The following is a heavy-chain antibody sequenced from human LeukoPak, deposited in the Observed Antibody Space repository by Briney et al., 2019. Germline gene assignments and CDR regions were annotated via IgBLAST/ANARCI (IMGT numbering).Heavy chain of an antibody. J-gene: IGHJ6*02. D-gene: IGHD3-3*01. CDR1: GYTFTSYD. CDR3: ARGGGFWSGYYFHYYYGMDV. CDR2: MNPNSGNT. Sequence: ASVKVSCKASGYTFTSYDINWVRQATGQGLEWMGWMNPNSGNTGYAQKFQGRVTTTRNTSISTAYMELSSLRSEDTAVYYCARGGGFWSGYYFHYYYGMDVWGQGTTVTVSS. V-gene: IGHV1-8*01.